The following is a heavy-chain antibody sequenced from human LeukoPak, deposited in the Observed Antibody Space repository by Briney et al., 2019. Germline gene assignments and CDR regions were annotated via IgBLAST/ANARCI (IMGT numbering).Heavy chain of an antibody. V-gene: IGHV4-34*01. CDR1: GFTFDDYG. Sequence: GSLRLSCAASGFTFDDYGMSWVRQPPGKGLEWIGEINHSGSTNYNPSLKSRVTISVDTSKNQFSLKLSSVTAADTAVYYCARGSRIIREYFQHWGQGTLVTVSS. D-gene: IGHD3-16*01. CDR2: INHSGST. CDR3: ARGSRIIREYFQH. J-gene: IGHJ1*01.